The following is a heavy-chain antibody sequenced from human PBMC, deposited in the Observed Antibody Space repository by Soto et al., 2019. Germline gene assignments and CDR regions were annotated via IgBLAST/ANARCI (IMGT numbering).Heavy chain of an antibody. CDR3: ARDSSGYSDYFDY. Sequence: EVQLVESGGGLIQPGGSLRLSCAASGFTVSSNYMSWVRQAPGKGLEWVSVIYSGGSTYYADSVKGRFTISRDNSKNTLYLQMNSLRAEDTAVYYCARDSSGYSDYFDYWGQGTLVTVSS. D-gene: IGHD3-22*01. J-gene: IGHJ4*02. CDR1: GFTVSSNY. CDR2: IYSGGST. V-gene: IGHV3-53*01.